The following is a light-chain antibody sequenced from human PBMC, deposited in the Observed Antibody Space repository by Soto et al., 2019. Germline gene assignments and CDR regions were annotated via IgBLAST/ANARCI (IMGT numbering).Light chain of an antibody. CDR3: CSYAATYTYV. CDR2: EGS. V-gene: IGLV2-23*01. CDR1: SSDVGSYNL. Sequence: QSVLTQPASVSGSPGQSITISCTGTSSDVGSYNLVSWYQQHPGKAPKLMIYEGSKRPSGVSNRFSGSKSGNTASLTISGLQAEDEADYYCCSYAATYTYVFGTGTKLTV. J-gene: IGLJ1*01.